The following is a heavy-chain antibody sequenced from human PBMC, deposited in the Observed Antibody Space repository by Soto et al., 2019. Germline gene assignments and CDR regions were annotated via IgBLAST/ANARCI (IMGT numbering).Heavy chain of an antibody. CDR2: MYYSGST. V-gene: IGHV4-30-4*01. J-gene: IGHJ6*02. CDR3: ARGEGYALDV. D-gene: IGHD1-26*01. Sequence: SETLSLTFTVCGGSISSDDYYWSWIRQPPGKGLEWIAYMYYSGSTYYDPSLKSRVAISVDTSKNQFSLKLSSVTAADTAVYYCARGEGYALDVWGQGTTVTVSS. CDR1: GGSISSDDYY.